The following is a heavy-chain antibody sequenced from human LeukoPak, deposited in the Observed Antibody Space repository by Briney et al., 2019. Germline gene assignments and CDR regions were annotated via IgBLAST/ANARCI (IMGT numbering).Heavy chain of an antibody. CDR3: ARKTPRFGDYDY. D-gene: IGHD2-15*01. Sequence: GGSLRLSCAASGFTVSSSYVSWVRQAPGKGLEWGSLIYSAGSTYYADSVKGRLTISRDNSKNTLYLQMNSLRAEDTAVYYCARKTPRFGDYDYWGQGTLVTVSS. CDR2: IYSAGST. J-gene: IGHJ4*02. V-gene: IGHV3-66*01. CDR1: GFTVSSSY.